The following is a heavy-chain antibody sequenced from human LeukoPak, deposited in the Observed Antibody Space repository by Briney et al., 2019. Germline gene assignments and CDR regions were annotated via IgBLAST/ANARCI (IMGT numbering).Heavy chain of an antibody. CDR1: GYNFTGYY. Sequence: ASVKVSCNASGYNFTGYYLLWVRQAPGRGLEWMGWINPYGGATNYAQNFQGRVTMTRDTSITTTYMELSRLKSDDTAVYYCAICGRLDYWFDPWGQGTLVTVSS. D-gene: IGHD3/OR15-3a*01. CDR2: INPYGGAT. J-gene: IGHJ5*02. V-gene: IGHV1-2*02. CDR3: AICGRLDYWFDP.